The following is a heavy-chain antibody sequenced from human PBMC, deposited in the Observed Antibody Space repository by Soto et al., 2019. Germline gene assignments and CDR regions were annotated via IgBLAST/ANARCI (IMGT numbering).Heavy chain of an antibody. D-gene: IGHD6-6*01. CDR1: GFTFDYYA. Sequence: PGGSLRLSCAASGFTFDYYAMHWVRQAPGKGLEWVSGISWNSGSIGYADSVKGRFTISRDNAKNSLYLQMNSLRAEDTALYYCAKDMXSDYSSSFSYYYYGMDVWGQGTTVTVSS. CDR3: AKDMXSDYSSSFSYYYYGMDV. V-gene: IGHV3-9*01. CDR2: ISWNSGSI. J-gene: IGHJ6*02.